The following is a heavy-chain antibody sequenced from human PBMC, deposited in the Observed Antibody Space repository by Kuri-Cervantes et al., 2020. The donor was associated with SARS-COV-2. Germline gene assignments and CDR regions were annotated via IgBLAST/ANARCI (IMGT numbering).Heavy chain of an antibody. CDR1: GFMFSRCG. CDR2: ISHDGKNK. CDR3: AKDRVGVQDF. V-gene: IGHV3-30*18. Sequence: LSLTCAASGFMFSRCGMHWVRQAPGKGLEWVAVISHDGKNKKCIASGKGRFTISRDNSQNTLYLHMKSLRSEDTAMYYCAKDRVGVQDFWGQGTLVTVSS. J-gene: IGHJ4*02. D-gene: IGHD2-21*01.